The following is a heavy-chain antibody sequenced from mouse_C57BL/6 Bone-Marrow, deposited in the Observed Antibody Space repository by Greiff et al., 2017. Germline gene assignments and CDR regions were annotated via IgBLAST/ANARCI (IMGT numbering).Heavy chain of an antibody. CDR2: IHPNSGST. J-gene: IGHJ2*01. V-gene: IGHV1-64*01. D-gene: IGHD2-4*01. CDR3: ARLGDYPDY. CDR1: GYTFTSYW. Sequence: VQLQQPGAELVKPGASVTLSCKASGYTFTSYWLHWVKQRPGQGLEWIGMIHPNSGSTNYNAKFKSKGTMTVDKSSSTAYMQLSSLTSEDSADYYGARLGDYPDYWGQGTTLTVSS.